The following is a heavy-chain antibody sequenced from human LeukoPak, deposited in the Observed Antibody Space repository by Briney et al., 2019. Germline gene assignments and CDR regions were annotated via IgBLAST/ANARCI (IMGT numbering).Heavy chain of an antibody. CDR1: GFTFSNYV. V-gene: IGHV3-30*18. CDR2: IAHDGSNK. CDR3: AKDPYYGSGSYPDY. J-gene: IGHJ4*02. Sequence: GGSLKLSCAASGFTFSNYVMQWVRQAPGKGLEWVALIAHDGSNKYYADSVKGRFTISRENSKSTVYLQMNSLRAEDTAVYYCAKDPYYGSGSYPDYWGQGTLVTVSS. D-gene: IGHD3-10*01.